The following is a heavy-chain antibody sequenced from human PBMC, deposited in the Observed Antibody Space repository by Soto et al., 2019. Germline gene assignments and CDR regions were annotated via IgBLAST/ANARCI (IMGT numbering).Heavy chain of an antibody. CDR3: AYLPCSGGSCYWFSFSGMDV. CDR1: GFSLSTSGVG. V-gene: IGHV2-5*02. J-gene: IGHJ6*02. Sequence: QITLKESGPTLVKPTQTLTLTCTFSGFSLSTSGVGVAWLRQPPGKALEWLALIYWDADKRYRPSLESRLTITKDTAKNQVGLTMTNMDSVDTATYYCAYLPCSGGSCYWFSFSGMDVWGQGTTVTVSS. D-gene: IGHD2-15*01. CDR2: IYWDADK.